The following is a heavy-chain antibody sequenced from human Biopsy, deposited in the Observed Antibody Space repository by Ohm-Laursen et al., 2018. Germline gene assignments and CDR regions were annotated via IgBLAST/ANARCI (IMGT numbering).Heavy chain of an antibody. CDR3: ARATNSTGWAYYCFYGMDV. V-gene: IGHV4-59*07. Sequence: SHTLSLTCTVSGGSIRSVYWIWIRQTPGKGLEWIGYIHYSGSTNYNPSLKSRVTISVDTSKNQFSLRLNSVTAANTAVYYCARATNSTGWAYYCFYGMDVWGQGTTVTVSS. CDR2: IHYSGST. CDR1: GGSIRSVY. J-gene: IGHJ6*02. D-gene: IGHD2/OR15-2a*01.